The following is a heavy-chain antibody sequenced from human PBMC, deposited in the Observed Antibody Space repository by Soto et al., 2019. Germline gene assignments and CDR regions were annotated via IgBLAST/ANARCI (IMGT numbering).Heavy chain of an antibody. V-gene: IGHV4-39*01. CDR1: GDSMTSSSYY. J-gene: IGHJ5*02. CDR2: IYYSERTSYNSGST. Sequence: SETLSLTCTVSGDSMTSSSYYWGWIRQPPGKGLEWIGSIYYSERTSYNSGSTYYSPSLKSRVTISGDTSKSQFSLKLSSVTAADTAVYYCARHTRNQFDPWGQGTLVTVTS. CDR3: ARHTRNQFDP.